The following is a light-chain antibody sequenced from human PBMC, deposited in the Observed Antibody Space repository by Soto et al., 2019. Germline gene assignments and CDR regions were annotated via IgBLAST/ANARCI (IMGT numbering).Light chain of an antibody. V-gene: IGKV2-28*01. CDR3: MQALHTLFT. CDR2: LGS. J-gene: IGKJ3*01. Sequence: DIVMTQSPLSLPVTPGEPASISCRSSQSLLHSNGYNYLDWYLQKPGQSPQLLIYLGSNRASGVPDRFSGSGSGTDFTLKISRVEAEDVGVYYFMQALHTLFTFGPGTKVDIK. CDR1: QSLLHSNGYNY.